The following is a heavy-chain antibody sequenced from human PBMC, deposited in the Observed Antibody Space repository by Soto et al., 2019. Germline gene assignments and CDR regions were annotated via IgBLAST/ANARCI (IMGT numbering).Heavy chain of an antibody. Sequence: ASVKVSCKASGYTFTSYYMHWVRQAPGQGLEWMGIINPSGGSTTYAQKFQGRVTMTRDTSTSTVYMELSSLRSEDTAVYCCARDTRALLWFGELYPYGMDVWGQGTTVTVSS. CDR2: INPSGGST. J-gene: IGHJ6*02. CDR1: GYTFTSYY. D-gene: IGHD3-10*01. V-gene: IGHV1-46*01. CDR3: ARDTRALLWFGELYPYGMDV.